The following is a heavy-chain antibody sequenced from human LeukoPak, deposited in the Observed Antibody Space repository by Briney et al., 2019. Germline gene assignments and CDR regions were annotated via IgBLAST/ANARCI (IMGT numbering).Heavy chain of an antibody. CDR2: INHSGST. V-gene: IGHV4-34*01. CDR1: GGSFSGYY. D-gene: IGHD6-19*01. J-gene: IGHJ4*02. Sequence: PSETLSLTCAVYGGSFSGYYWSWIRQPPGKGLEWIGEINHSGSTNYNPSLKSRVTISVDTSKNQFSLKLSSVTAADTAVYYCARRNGVAGIMGYWGQGTLVTVSS. CDR3: ARRNGVAGIMGY.